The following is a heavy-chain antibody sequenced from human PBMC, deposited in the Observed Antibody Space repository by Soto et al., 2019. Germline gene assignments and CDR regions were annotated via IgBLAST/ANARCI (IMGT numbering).Heavy chain of an antibody. CDR2: ISHSGST. D-gene: IGHD6-13*01. CDR3: ARVAVYSRLDNWFDP. CDR1: GYSISSGYY. Sequence: PSETLSLISPLSGYSISSGYYWGWIRQPPGKGLEWIGSISHSGSTYYNPSLQSRVTISVDTSKTQFSLKLSSVTAADTAVYYCARVAVYSRLDNWFDPCGHGTLFPVSS. V-gene: IGHV4-38-2*02. J-gene: IGHJ5*02.